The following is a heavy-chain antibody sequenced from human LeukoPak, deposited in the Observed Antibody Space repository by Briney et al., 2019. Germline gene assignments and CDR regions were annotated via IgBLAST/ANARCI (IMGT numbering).Heavy chain of an antibody. CDR3: ATVGAKNY. J-gene: IGHJ4*02. D-gene: IGHD1-26*01. CDR2: ISSNGGST. Sequence: GGSLRLSCAAWGFTFSSYAMHWVRQAPGKGLEYVSAISSNGGSTYYANSVKGRFTISRDNSKNTLYLQMGSLRAEDMAVYYCATVGAKNYWGQGTLVTVSS. CDR1: GFTFSSYA. V-gene: IGHV3-64*01.